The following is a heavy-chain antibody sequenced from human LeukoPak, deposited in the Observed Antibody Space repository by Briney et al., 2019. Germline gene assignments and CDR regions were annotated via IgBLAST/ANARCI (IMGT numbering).Heavy chain of an antibody. J-gene: IGHJ4*02. CDR3: ARDRGVNINY. Sequence: GGSLRLSCAASGFIFTTYTMNWVRQAPGKGLEWVSSVTHSSTYIFYAGSVKGRFTISRDNAKNSVYLQMNSLRAGDTAVYYCARDRGVNINYWGQGTLVTVSS. V-gene: IGHV3-21*04. D-gene: IGHD3-10*01. CDR2: VTHSSTYI. CDR1: GFIFTTYT.